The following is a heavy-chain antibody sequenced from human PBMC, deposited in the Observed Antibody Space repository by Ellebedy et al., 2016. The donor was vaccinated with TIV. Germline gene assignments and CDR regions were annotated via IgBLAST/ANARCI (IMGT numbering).Heavy chain of an antibody. CDR2: VYYLGDT. CDR1: GDSIRSSALY. Sequence: SETLSLXCTVSGDSIRSSALYWGWIRQSPEKGLEWLGTVYYLGDTYYNPSLRSRLTISLDTSKNQYSLRMTSVTAADTGLYYCARPRHYGSGRLGSFEIWGQGTMVTVSS. V-gene: IGHV4-39*01. CDR3: ARPRHYGSGRLGSFEI. J-gene: IGHJ3*02. D-gene: IGHD3-10*01.